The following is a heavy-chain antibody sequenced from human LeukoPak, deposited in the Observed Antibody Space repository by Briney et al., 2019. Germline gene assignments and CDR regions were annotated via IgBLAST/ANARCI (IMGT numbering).Heavy chain of an antibody. CDR3: TKDDRYCSSTSCYGGYYYYYGMDV. CDR1: GFTFGDYA. V-gene: IGHV3-49*04. Sequence: PGGSLRLSCTASGFTFGDYAMSWVRQAPGKGLEWVGFIRSKAYGGTTEYAASVKGRFTIPRDDSKSIAYLQMNSLKTEDTAVYYCTKDDRYCSSTSCYGGYYYYYGMDVWGKGTTVTVSS. J-gene: IGHJ6*04. D-gene: IGHD2-2*01. CDR2: IRSKAYGGTT.